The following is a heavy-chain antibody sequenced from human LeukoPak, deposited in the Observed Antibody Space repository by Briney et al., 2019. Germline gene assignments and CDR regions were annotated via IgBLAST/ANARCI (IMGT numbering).Heavy chain of an antibody. D-gene: IGHD3-10*01. J-gene: IGHJ4*02. CDR2: ISSNGGST. CDR3: ARVLTGDYGSGAYYFDY. CDR1: GFTFSSYA. V-gene: IGHV3-64*01. Sequence: GGSLRLSCAASGFTFSSYAMHWVRQAPGKGLGYVSAISSNGGSTYYANSVKGRFTISRDNSKNTLYLQMGSLRAEDMAVYYCARVLTGDYGSGAYYFDYWGQGTLVTVSS.